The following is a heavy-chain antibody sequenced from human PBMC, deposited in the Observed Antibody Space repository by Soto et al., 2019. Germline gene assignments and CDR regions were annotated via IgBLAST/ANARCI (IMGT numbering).Heavy chain of an antibody. V-gene: IGHV3-23*01. J-gene: IGHJ2*01. CDR1: GFTFNSYA. D-gene: IGHD3-16*01. CDR2: ITRSGDYT. Sequence: EVQLLESGGGLVQPGGSLRLSCAASGFTFNSYAMTWVRQAPGKGLEWVSAITRSGDYTQYADSVKGRFTISRDNSKNTLYLQMISLRAVDTAVYYCAKVGSYYEQFDHWFFDLWGRGTLVTVSS. CDR3: AKVGSYYEQFDHWFFDL.